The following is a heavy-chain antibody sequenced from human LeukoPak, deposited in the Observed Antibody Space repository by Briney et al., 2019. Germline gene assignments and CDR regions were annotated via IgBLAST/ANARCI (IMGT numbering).Heavy chain of an antibody. CDR3: ARDLYGGTSATFDY. J-gene: IGHJ4*02. CDR2: INPNSGST. Sequence: VASVKVSCKASGYTFTGYYMHWVRQAPGQGLEWMGWINPNSGSTYYAQKFQGRVTMTSDTSISTAYMELSRLRSDNTAVYYCARDLYGGTSATFDYWGQGTLVTVSS. V-gene: IGHV1-2*02. D-gene: IGHD4-23*01. CDR1: GYTFTGYY.